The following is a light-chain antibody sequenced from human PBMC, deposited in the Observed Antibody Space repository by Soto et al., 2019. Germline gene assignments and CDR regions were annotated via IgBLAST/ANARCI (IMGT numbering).Light chain of an antibody. Sequence: ELVLKQSPGTLSLSPGERATLSCRASQSVSSSYLAWYQQKPGQAPRLLIYGASSRATGIPDRFSGSGSGTDFTLTISRLEPEDFAVYYCQQYGSSPLAVGPGTKVDSK. J-gene: IGKJ3*01. CDR3: QQYGSSPLA. CDR2: GAS. V-gene: IGKV3-20*01. CDR1: QSVSSSY.